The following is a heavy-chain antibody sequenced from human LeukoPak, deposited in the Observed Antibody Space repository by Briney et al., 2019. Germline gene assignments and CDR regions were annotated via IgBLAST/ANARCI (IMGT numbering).Heavy chain of an antibody. CDR3: ARVSSSWYLYYGAEYFQH. J-gene: IGHJ1*01. Sequence: ASVKVSCKASGYTFTTNGISWVRQAPGQGLEWMGWISTYNGNTHYAQKFQGRVTLTTDTSTSTAYMELRSLRSDDTAVYYCARVSSSWYLYYGAEYFQHWGQGTLVTVSS. D-gene: IGHD6-13*01. V-gene: IGHV1-18*01. CDR1: GYTFTTNG. CDR2: ISTYNGNT.